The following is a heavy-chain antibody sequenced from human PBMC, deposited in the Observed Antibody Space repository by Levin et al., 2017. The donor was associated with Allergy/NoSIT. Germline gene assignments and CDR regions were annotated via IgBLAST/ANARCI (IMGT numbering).Heavy chain of an antibody. CDR1: GYMFIDYG. CDR3: ARGQLVEDAFDM. Sequence: GESLKISCKVSGYMFIDYGINWVRQAPGQGLEWMGWISPYSGNTEYAQKFQGRVTMTTDTSTSTAYMELRSLRSDDTAVYYCARGQLVEDAFDMWGQGTLVTVSS. CDR2: ISPYSGNT. J-gene: IGHJ3*02. V-gene: IGHV1-18*01. D-gene: IGHD2-15*01.